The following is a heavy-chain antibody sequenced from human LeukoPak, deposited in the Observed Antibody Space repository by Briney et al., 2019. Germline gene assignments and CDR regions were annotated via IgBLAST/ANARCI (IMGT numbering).Heavy chain of an antibody. CDR2: INPNSGGT. Sequence: GASVKVSCKASGYTFTGYYMHWVRQAPGQGLEWMGRINPNSGGTNYAQKFQGRVTMTRDTSISTAYMELSRLRSDDTAVYYCARDLSHSMVRGVPPFDYWGQGTLVTVSS. D-gene: IGHD3-10*01. J-gene: IGHJ4*02. V-gene: IGHV1-2*06. CDR1: GYTFTGYY. CDR3: ARDLSHSMVRGVPPFDY.